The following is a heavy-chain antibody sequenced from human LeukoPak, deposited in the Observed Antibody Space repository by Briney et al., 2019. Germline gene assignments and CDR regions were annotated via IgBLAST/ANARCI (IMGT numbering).Heavy chain of an antibody. CDR1: GGSISSSSYY. CDR3: ARHEVVVVPATSKLDY. CDR2: IYYSGRT. D-gene: IGHD2-2*01. J-gene: IGHJ4*02. V-gene: IGHV4-39*07. Sequence: PSETLSLTCTVSGGSISSSSYYWGWIRQPPGKGLEWIGSIYYSGRTYYNPSLKSRVTISVDTSKNQFSLKLSSVTAADKAVYYCARHEVVVVPATSKLDYWGQGTLVTVSS.